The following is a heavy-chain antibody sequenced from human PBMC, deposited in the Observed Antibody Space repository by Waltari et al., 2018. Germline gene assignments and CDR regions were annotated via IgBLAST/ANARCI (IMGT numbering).Heavy chain of an antibody. CDR3: ARDLRSYSSSWAPYYYGMDV. J-gene: IGHJ6*02. CDR2: IYSGGST. V-gene: IGHV3-53*01. D-gene: IGHD6-13*01. Sequence: EVQLVESGGGLIQPGGSLRLSCAASGFTVSSNYMSWVHQAPGKGLEWVSVIYSGGSTYYADSVKGRFTISRDNSKNTLYLQMNSLRAEDTAVYYCARDLRSYSSSWAPYYYGMDVWGQGTTVTVSS. CDR1: GFTVSSNY.